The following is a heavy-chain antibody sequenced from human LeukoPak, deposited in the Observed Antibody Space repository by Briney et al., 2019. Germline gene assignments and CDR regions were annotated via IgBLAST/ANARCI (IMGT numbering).Heavy chain of an antibody. V-gene: IGHV3-33*01. J-gene: IGHJ5*02. Sequence: GRSLRLSCAASGLTFISYGMHWVRQAPGKGLEWVAVIWYDGSNKYYADSVKGRFTISRDNSKNTLYLQMNSLRAEDTAVYYCARDRTDGSGRIFDPWGQGTLVTVSS. CDR3: ARDRTDGSGRIFDP. D-gene: IGHD3-10*01. CDR1: GLTFISYG. CDR2: IWYDGSNK.